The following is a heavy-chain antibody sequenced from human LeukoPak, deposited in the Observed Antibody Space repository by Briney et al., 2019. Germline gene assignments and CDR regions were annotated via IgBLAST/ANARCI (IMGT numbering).Heavy chain of an antibody. Sequence: ASVKVSCKASGYTFTSYDINWVRQATGQGLEWMGWMNPNSGNTGYAQKFQGRDTITRNTSISTAYTELSSLRSEDTAVYYCTRLRSDAFDIWGQGTMVTVSS. J-gene: IGHJ3*02. D-gene: IGHD4-17*01. CDR1: GYTFTSYD. CDR3: TRLRSDAFDI. CDR2: MNPNSGNT. V-gene: IGHV1-8*03.